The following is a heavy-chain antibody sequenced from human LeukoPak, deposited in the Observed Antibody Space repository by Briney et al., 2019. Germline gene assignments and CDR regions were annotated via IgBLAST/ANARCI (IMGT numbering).Heavy chain of an antibody. CDR1: GFAFSSYD. D-gene: IGHD6-13*01. CDR2: ISDSSTYI. J-gene: IGHJ4*02. Sequence: PGGSLRLSCAASGFAFSSYDMNWVRQAPGKGLEWGSSISDSSTYIYYADSLKGRFTISRDNAKNSLYLQINSLRVEDTAVYYCARGVRIAVADYWGQGTLVTVSS. V-gene: IGHV3-21*01. CDR3: ARGVRIAVADY.